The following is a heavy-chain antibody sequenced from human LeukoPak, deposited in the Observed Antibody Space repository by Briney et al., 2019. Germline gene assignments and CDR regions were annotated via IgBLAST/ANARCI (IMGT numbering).Heavy chain of an antibody. D-gene: IGHD3-9*01. CDR1: GFTFSSYA. CDR3: ARACDILTGPFNH. V-gene: IGHV3-30-3*01. Sequence: GGSLRLSCATSGFTFSSYAMHWVRQAPGKGLEWVAVISYDGSNKYYADSVKGRFTISRDNSKNTLYLQMNSLRAEDTAVYYCARACDILTGPFNHWGQGTLVTVSS. CDR2: ISYDGSNK. J-gene: IGHJ5*02.